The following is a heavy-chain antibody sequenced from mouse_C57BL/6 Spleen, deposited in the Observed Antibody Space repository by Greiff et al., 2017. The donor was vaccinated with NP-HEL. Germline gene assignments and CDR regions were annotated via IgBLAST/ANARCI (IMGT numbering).Heavy chain of an antibody. Sequence: QVQLKESGAELARPGASVKLSCKASGYTFTSYGISWVKQRTGQGLEWIGEIYPRSGNTYYNEKFKGKATLTADKSSSTAYMELRSLTSEDSAVYFCARQPGRYFDVWGTGTTVTVSS. V-gene: IGHV1-81*01. D-gene: IGHD4-1*01. CDR2: IYPRSGNT. CDR3: ARQPGRYFDV. CDR1: GYTFTSYG. J-gene: IGHJ1*03.